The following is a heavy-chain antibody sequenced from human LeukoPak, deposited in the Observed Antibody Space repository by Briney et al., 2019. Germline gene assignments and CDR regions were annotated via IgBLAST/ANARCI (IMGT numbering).Heavy chain of an antibody. Sequence: PGGSLRLSSAGSGFSFSTYSMNWVRQAPGKGLEWVSGITGSGANTYYADSVKGRFTISRDNSKNTLYLRMNSLRAEDTAVYYCYFYDSSGFYPQTKIDYWGQGNLVTVSS. CDR1: GFSFSTYS. CDR2: ITGSGANT. D-gene: IGHD3-22*01. J-gene: IGHJ4*02. V-gene: IGHV3-23*01. CDR3: YFYDSSGFYPQTKIDY.